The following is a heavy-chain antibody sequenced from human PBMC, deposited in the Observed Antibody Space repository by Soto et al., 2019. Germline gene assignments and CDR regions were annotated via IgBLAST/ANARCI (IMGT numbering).Heavy chain of an antibody. D-gene: IGHD6-19*01. V-gene: IGHV3-33*01. Sequence: GGSLRLSCAASGFTFSSYGMHWVRQAPGKGLEWVAVIWYDGSNKYYADSVKGQFTISRDNSKNTLYLQMNSLRAEDTAVYYCARDRIAVAGHYYYYYMDVWGKGTTVTVSS. CDR3: ARDRIAVAGHYYYYYMDV. CDR2: IWYDGSNK. J-gene: IGHJ6*03. CDR1: GFTFSSYG.